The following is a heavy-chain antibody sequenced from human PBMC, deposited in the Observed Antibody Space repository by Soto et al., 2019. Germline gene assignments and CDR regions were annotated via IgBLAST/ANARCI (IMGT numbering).Heavy chain of an antibody. Sequence: GSLRLSCAASGFTFSDYYMSWIRQAPGKGLEWVSYISSSGSTIYYADSVKGRFTISRDNAKNSLYLQMNSLRAEDTAVYYCARDPGITMVRGVIITVRYYYGMDVWGQGTTVTVSS. J-gene: IGHJ6*02. D-gene: IGHD3-10*01. CDR3: ARDPGITMVRGVIITVRYYYGMDV. CDR2: ISSSGSTI. CDR1: GFTFSDYY. V-gene: IGHV3-11*01.